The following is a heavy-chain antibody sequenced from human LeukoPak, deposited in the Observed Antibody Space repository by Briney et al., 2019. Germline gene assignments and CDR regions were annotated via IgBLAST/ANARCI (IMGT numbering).Heavy chain of an antibody. J-gene: IGHJ6*03. CDR2: IYTSGST. CDR3: ASSLAARGYYYMDV. Sequence: PSETLSLTCTVSGGSISSYYWSWIRQPAGKGLEWIGRIYTSGSTNYNPSLKSRVTMSVDTSKNQFSLKLSSVTAADTAVYYCASSLAARGYYYMDVWGKGTTVTVSS. CDR1: GGSISSYY. D-gene: IGHD6-6*01. V-gene: IGHV4-4*07.